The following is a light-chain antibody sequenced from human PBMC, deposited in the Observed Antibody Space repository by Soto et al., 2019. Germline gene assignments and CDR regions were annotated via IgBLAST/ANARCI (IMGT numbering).Light chain of an antibody. Sequence: EIVLTQSPGTLSLSPGERATLSCRASQSVSSSYLARYQQKPGQAPRLLICGASSRATGIPDRCSGSGCGIDFTLTISRLEPEDFAVYSCQQYGSSPRVTFGGGNKVEIK. V-gene: IGKV3-20*01. CDR1: QSVSSSY. CDR3: QQYGSSPRVT. CDR2: GAS. J-gene: IGKJ4*01.